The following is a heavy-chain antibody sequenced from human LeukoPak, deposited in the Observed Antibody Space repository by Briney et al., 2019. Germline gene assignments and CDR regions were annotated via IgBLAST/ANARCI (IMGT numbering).Heavy chain of an antibody. V-gene: IGHV1-46*01. J-gene: IGHJ4*02. CDR1: GYTFTSYY. CDR3: ARTSSGLLSTDY. D-gene: IGHD3-22*01. CDR2: INPSGGST. Sequence: GASVKVSCKASGYTFTSYYMHWVRQAPGQGLEWMGIINPSGGSTSYAQKFQGRVTMTRDTSTSTVYMELSSLRSEDTAVYCCARTSSGLLSTDYWGQGTLVTVSS.